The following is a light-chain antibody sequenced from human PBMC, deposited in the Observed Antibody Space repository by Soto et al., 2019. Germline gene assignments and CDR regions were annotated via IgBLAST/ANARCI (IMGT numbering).Light chain of an antibody. Sequence: DSPLTQSRSTLSACVGDRFTITCLSSESISRWLAWYQQKPGKVPKLLIYQASSLESGVPSRFSGSGSGTEFTLTISSLQTEDFATYYCQLYSVYSSWTSGHGTKVDIK. V-gene: IGKV1-5*03. J-gene: IGKJ1*01. CDR2: QAS. CDR1: ESISRW. CDR3: QLYSVYSSWT.